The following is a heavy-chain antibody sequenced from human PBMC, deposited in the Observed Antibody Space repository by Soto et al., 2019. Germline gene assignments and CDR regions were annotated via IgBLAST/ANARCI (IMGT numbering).Heavy chain of an antibody. CDR2: ISAYNGNT. CDR3: ARDHYYYDSSGYYRYFDY. CDR1: GYTFTSYG. Sequence: ASVNVPCKASGYTFTSYGISWVRQAPGQGLEWMGWISAYNGNTNYAQKLQGRVTMTTDTSTSTAYMELRSLRSDDTAVYYCARDHYYYDSSGYYRYFDYWGQGTLVTVSS. V-gene: IGHV1-18*04. D-gene: IGHD3-22*01. J-gene: IGHJ4*02.